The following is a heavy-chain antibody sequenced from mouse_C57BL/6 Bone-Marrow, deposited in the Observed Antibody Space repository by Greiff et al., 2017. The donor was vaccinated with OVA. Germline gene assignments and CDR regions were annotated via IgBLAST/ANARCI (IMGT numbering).Heavy chain of an antibody. V-gene: IGHV2-9-1*01. Sequence: VQRVESGPGLVAPSQSLSITCTVSGFSLTSYAISWVRQPPGKGLEWLGVIWTGGGTNYNSALKSRLSISKDNSKSQVFLKMNSLQTDDTARYYCARKITTLGLEAMDYWGQGTSVTVSS. CDR2: IWTGGGT. CDR1: GFSLTSYA. D-gene: IGHD1-1*01. J-gene: IGHJ4*01. CDR3: ARKITTLGLEAMDY.